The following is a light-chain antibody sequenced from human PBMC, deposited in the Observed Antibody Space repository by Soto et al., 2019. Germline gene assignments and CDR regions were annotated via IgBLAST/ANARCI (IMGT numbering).Light chain of an antibody. CDR3: SSYTSSGTYV. CDR1: SSDVGGYNY. V-gene: IGLV2-14*01. Sequence: QSALAQPASVSGSPGQSITISCTGTSSDVGGYNYVSWYQQHPGKAPKVMIYDASNRPSGVSNRFSGSKSGNTASLTISGLQAEDVADYFCSSYTSSGTYVFGTGTKVTVL. J-gene: IGLJ1*01. CDR2: DAS.